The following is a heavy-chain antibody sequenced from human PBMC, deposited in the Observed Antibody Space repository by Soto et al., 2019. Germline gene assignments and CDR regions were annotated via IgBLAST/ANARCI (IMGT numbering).Heavy chain of an antibody. D-gene: IGHD6-19*01. V-gene: IGHV3-43*01. CDR3: AKAGQWLGLSPLFDY. Sequence: GGSLRLSCAASGFTFDDYTMHWVRQAPGKGLEWVSLISWDGGSTYYADSVKGRFTISRDNSKNSLYLQMNSLRTEDTALYYWAKAGQWLGLSPLFDYWGQGTLVTVSS. CDR2: ISWDGGST. CDR1: GFTFDDYT. J-gene: IGHJ4*02.